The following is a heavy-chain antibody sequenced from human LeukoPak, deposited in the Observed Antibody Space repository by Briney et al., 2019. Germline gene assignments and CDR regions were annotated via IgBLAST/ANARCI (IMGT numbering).Heavy chain of an antibody. D-gene: IGHD4-23*01. CDR2: IWYDGSNK. V-gene: IGHV3-30*02. CDR3: AKDSGGNQFSYYMDV. J-gene: IGHJ6*03. CDR1: GFTFSNYG. Sequence: PGGSLRLSCAASGFTFSNYGIHWVRQAPGKGLEWAAFIWYDGSNKYYADSVKGRFTISRDNSKNTLYLQMNSLRAEDTAVYYCAKDSGGNQFSYYMDVWGKGTTVTVSS.